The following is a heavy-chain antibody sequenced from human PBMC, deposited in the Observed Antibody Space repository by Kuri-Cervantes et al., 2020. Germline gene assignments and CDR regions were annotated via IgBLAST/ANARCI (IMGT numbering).Heavy chain of an antibody. J-gene: IGHJ4*02. V-gene: IGHV4-34*01. CDR2: INHSGST. Sequence: SQTLSLTCAVYGGSFSGYYWSWIRPPPGKGLEWIGEINHSGSTDYNPSLKSRVTISVDTSKNQFSLKLSSVTAADTAVYYCARGRWFLDYWGQGTLVTVSS. CDR3: ARGRWFLDY. D-gene: IGHD2-15*01. CDR1: GGSFSGYY.